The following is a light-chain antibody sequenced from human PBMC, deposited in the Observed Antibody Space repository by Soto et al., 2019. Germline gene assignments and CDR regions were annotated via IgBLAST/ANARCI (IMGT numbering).Light chain of an antibody. J-gene: IGLJ2*01. V-gene: IGLV2-14*01. CDR2: EVS. Sequence: QSALTQSASVSGSPGQSITISCTGTSSDIGGYNYVSWYQQHPDKAPKLMIFEVSNRPSGVSNRFSGSKSGNTASLTISGLLYEDEADYYCSSYTTSSNVAFGGGTKLTVL. CDR3: SSYTTSSNVA. CDR1: SSDIGGYNY.